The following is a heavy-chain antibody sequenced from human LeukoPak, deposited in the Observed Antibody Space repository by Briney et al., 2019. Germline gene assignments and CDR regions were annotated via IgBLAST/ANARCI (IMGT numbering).Heavy chain of an antibody. CDR3: AKEGSNGDFDY. Sequence: GGSLRLSCAASGFTFSSYAMSWVRQAPGKGLEWVTVISYDGSNKYYGDSVKGRFTISRDDSKNTLYLKMNSLRAEDTAVYYCAKEGSNGDFDYWGQGTLVTVSS. J-gene: IGHJ4*02. V-gene: IGHV3-30*18. CDR2: ISYDGSNK. D-gene: IGHD1-26*01. CDR1: GFTFSSYA.